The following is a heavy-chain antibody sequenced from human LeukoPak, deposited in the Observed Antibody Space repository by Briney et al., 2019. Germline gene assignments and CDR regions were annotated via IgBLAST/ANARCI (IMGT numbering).Heavy chain of an antibody. CDR2: ISAYNGST. V-gene: IGHV1-18*04. D-gene: IGHD3-22*01. J-gene: IGHJ4*02. CDR3: ARDYYYDSSGYLPVDY. Sequence: ASVKVSCKASGYTFTGYYMHWVRQAPGQGLEWMGWISAYNGSTNYAQKLQGRVTMTTDTSTSTAYMELRSLRSDDTAVYFCARDYYYDSSGYLPVDYWGQGTLVTVSS. CDR1: GYTFTGYY.